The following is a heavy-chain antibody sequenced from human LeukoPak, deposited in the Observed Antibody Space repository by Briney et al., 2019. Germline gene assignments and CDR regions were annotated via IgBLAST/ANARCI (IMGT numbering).Heavy chain of an antibody. J-gene: IGHJ4*02. V-gene: IGHV4-59*01. D-gene: IGHD6-13*01. Sequence: SETLSLTCTVSGGSISSYYWSWIRQPPGKGLEWIGYIYYSGSTNYNPSLKSRVTISVDTSKNQFSLKLSSVTAADTAVYYCASAFGRSSSPTGTVWGQGTLVTVSS. CDR1: GGSISSYY. CDR3: ASAFGRSSSPTGTV. CDR2: IYYSGST.